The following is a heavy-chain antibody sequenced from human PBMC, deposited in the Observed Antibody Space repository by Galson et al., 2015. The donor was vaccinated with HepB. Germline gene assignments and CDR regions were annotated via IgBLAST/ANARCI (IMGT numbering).Heavy chain of an antibody. CDR1: GYTFTSYG. CDR3: ARVPHRYVDIVATIPYYFDY. D-gene: IGHD5-12*01. Sequence: QSGAEVKKPGESLKISCKASGYTFTSYGISWVRQAPGQGLEWMGWISAYNGNTNYAQKLQGRVTMTTDTSTSTAYMELRSLRSDDTAVYYCARVPHRYVDIVATIPYYFDYWGQGTLVTVSS. V-gene: IGHV1-18*01. CDR2: ISAYNGNT. J-gene: IGHJ4*02.